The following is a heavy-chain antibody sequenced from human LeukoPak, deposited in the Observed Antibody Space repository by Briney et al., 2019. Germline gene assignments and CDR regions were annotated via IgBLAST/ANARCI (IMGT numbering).Heavy chain of an antibody. J-gene: IGHJ4*02. CDR2: IFDGKTI. V-gene: IGHV4-34*01. Sequence: SETLSLTCAVYGESLNSYYWSWIRQSPGKGLEWIGDIFDGKTINYNPSLKSRVTISAVTSSQQFSLSLKSVTAADTAVYYCARGGYSGYVLVLRGPTGYYFDYWGQGTLVTVSS. CDR1: GESLNSYY. D-gene: IGHD5-12*01. CDR3: ARGGYSGYVLVLRGPTGYYFDY.